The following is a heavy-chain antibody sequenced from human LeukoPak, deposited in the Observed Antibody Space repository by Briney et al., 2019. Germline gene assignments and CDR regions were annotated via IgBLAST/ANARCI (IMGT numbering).Heavy chain of an antibody. V-gene: IGHV4-59*01. CDR3: ARPQSPITMIWDY. CDR1: VGSIRGYY. D-gene: IGHD3-22*01. CDR2: IYSSGST. J-gene: IGHJ4*02. Sequence: SETLSLTCDVSVGSIRGYYWSWIRQSPEKGLEWIGYIYSSGSTNYNPSLKSRVTMSVDTSKNQLSLKVSSVTAADTAVYYCARPQSPITMIWDYWGQGTLVTVSS.